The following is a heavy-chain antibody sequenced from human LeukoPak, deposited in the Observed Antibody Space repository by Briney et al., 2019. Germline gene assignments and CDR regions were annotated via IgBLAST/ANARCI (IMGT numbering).Heavy chain of an antibody. CDR2: ITSSSSYI. Sequence: PGGSLRLSCAACGFTFSSYDMYWVRQATGKGLEWVSSITSSSSYIYYADSVKGRFTISRDNAKSSLYLQMNSLRAEDTALYYCARHRTASDYWGQGTLVTVSS. CDR1: GFTFSSYD. CDR3: ARHRTASDY. J-gene: IGHJ4*02. V-gene: IGHV3-21*01. D-gene: IGHD3-16*02.